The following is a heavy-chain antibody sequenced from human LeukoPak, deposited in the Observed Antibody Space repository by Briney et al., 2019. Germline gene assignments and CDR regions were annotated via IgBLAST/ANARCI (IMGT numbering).Heavy chain of an antibody. V-gene: IGHV3-23*01. D-gene: IGHD1-26*01. CDR1: GFTFSSYA. J-gene: IGHJ5*02. CDR3: AKRGSESYYNWFDP. Sequence: GGALRLSCAASGFTFSSYAMSWVRQAPGKGREWVPAISGSGGSTYYADSVKGRFTISRDNSKNTLYLQMNSLRAEDTAVYYCAKRGSESYYNWFDPWGQGTLVTVSS. CDR2: ISGSGGST.